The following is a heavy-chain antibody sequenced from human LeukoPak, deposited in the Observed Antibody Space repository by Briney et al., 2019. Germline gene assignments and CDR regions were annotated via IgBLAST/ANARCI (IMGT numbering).Heavy chain of an antibody. CDR1: GGTFSSYA. J-gene: IGHJ6*02. CDR2: IIPIFGTA. Sequence: SVKVSCKASGGTFSSYAISWVRQAPGQGLEWMGGIIPIFGTANYAQKFQGRVTITADESTSTAYMELSSLRSEDTAVYYCARGAGSGGYGLLKILNYYYGMDVWGQGTTVTVSS. D-gene: IGHD3-10*01. V-gene: IGHV1-69*13. CDR3: ARGAGSGGYGLLKILNYYYGMDV.